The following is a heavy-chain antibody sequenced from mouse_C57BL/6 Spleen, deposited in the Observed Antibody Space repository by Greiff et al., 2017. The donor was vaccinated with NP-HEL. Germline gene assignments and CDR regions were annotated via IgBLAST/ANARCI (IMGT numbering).Heavy chain of an antibody. CDR3: ARFRIPDDDDEDYYAMDY. CDR2: IYPRDGST. D-gene: IGHD2-4*01. Sequence: VQLQQSDAELVKPGASVKISCKVSGYTFTDHTIHWMKQRPEQGLEWIGYIYPRDGSTKYNEKFKGKATLTADKSSSTAYMQLNSLTSEDSAVYFCARFRIPDDDDEDYYAMDYWGQGTSVTVSS. CDR1: GYTFTDHT. V-gene: IGHV1-78*01. J-gene: IGHJ4*01.